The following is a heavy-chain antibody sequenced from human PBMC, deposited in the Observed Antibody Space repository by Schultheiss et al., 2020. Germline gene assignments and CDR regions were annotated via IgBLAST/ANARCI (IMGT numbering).Heavy chain of an antibody. Sequence: GGSLRLSCEASGFTFTNAWMSCVRQASGKGLEGVSYISSSSSYTNYADSVKGRFTISRDNAKNSLYLQMNSLRAEDTAVYYCARDLYIVVVPAATHYYYGMDVWGQGTTVTVSS. D-gene: IGHD2-2*01. CDR2: ISSSSSYT. V-gene: IGHV3-11*05. CDR1: GFTFTNAW. J-gene: IGHJ6*02. CDR3: ARDLYIVVVPAATHYYYGMDV.